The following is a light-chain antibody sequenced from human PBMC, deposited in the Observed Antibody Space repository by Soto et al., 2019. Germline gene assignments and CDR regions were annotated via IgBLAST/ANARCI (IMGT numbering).Light chain of an antibody. J-gene: IGLJ1*01. Sequence: QSVLTQPASVCGSPGQSITISCTGTSSDVGAYNYDSWYQQYPGEAPKVIIYDVSHRPAGVSNRFSGSKSGNTASLTISGLQTQDEADYFCSSYTTATTYVFGTGTKVTVL. CDR1: SSDVGAYNY. CDR3: SSYTTATTYV. CDR2: DVS. V-gene: IGLV2-14*01.